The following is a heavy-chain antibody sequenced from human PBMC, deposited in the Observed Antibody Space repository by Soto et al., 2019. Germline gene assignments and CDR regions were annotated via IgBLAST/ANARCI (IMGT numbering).Heavy chain of an antibody. CDR1: GGSFSGYY. CDR2: INHSGST. D-gene: IGHD3-10*01. Sequence: QVQLQQWGAGLLKPSETLSLTCAVYGGSFSGYYWSWIRQSPGKGLEWIGEINHSGSTNYNPSLKAREPISVDTSNRPSSLKLRSAAAADGAVYYRARGRPVLIWFGEKKDFDYSGRGTLVTVSS. J-gene: IGHJ4*01. CDR3: ARGRPVLIWFGEKKDFDY. V-gene: IGHV4-34*01.